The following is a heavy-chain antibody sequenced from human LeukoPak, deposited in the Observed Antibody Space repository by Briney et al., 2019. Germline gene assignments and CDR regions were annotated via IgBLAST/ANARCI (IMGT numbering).Heavy chain of an antibody. D-gene: IGHD1-26*01. V-gene: IGHV3-72*01. J-gene: IGHJ5*02. CDR3: GRSGRYRPSDL. CDR2: TRNKANSYTT. Sequence: GGSLRLSCAASGFILSDHYIDWVRKAPGKGLEWVGRTRNKANSYTTEYAASVKGRFTISRDDPKNLLYLQMNSLKSEDTAVYYCGRSGRYRPSDLWGQGTLVTVSS. CDR1: GFILSDHY.